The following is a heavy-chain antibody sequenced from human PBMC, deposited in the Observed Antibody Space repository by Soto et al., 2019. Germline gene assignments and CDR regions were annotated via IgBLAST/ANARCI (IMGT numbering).Heavy chain of an antibody. Sequence: XGSLRLSCTVSGVTFNNYGINWVRQAPGKGLEWVSSVSKSGYAYYSDSVKGRFTISRDNAKNSVSLQMNTLRVEDTAVYYCAREDSIIIPAVSDFWGQGTLVTVSS. CDR1: GVTFNNYG. V-gene: IGHV3-21*01. D-gene: IGHD3-22*01. CDR2: VSKSGYA. J-gene: IGHJ4*02. CDR3: AREDSIIIPAVSDF.